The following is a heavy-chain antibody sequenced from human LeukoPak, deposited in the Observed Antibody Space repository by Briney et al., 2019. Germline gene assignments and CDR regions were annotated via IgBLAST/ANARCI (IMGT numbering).Heavy chain of an antibody. CDR2: IIPIFGTA. J-gene: IGHJ4*02. D-gene: IGHD3-22*01. V-gene: IGHV1-69*06. CDR1: GGTFSSYA. Sequence: SVKVSCKASGGTFSSYAISWVRQAPGQGLEWMGGIIPIFGTANYAQKFQGRVTITADKSTSTAYMELSSLRSEDTAVYYCASTTYYYDSSGYPGLDYWGQGTLVTVSS. CDR3: ASTTYYYDSSGYPGLDY.